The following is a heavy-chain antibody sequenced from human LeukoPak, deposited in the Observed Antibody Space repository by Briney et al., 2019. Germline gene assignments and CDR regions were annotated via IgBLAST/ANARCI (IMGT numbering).Heavy chain of an antibody. CDR2: IYYSGST. CDR1: GGSISSGDYY. V-gene: IGHV4-30-4*01. Sequence: SQTLSLTCTVSGGSISSGDYYWSWIRQPPGRGLEWIGNIYYSGSTYYNPSLKSRVTILVDTSKNQFSLKLSSVTAADTAVYYCARVSSSGYYFLFDYWGQGTLVTVSS. D-gene: IGHD3-22*01. CDR3: ARVSSSGYYFLFDY. J-gene: IGHJ4*02.